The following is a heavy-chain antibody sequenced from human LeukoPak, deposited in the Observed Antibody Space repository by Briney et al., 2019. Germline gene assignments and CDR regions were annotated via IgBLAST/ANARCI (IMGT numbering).Heavy chain of an antibody. J-gene: IGHJ4*02. CDR2: ISYDGSNK. CDR1: GFTFSSYG. CDR3: AREVYDFWRKGYYFDY. V-gene: IGHV3-30*03. D-gene: IGHD3-3*01. Sequence: GGSLRLSCAASGFTFSSYGMHWVRQAPGKGLEWVAVISYDGSNKYYADSVKSRFTISRDDSKNTLYLQMNSLRAEDTAVYYCAREVYDFWRKGYYFDYWGQGTLVTVSS.